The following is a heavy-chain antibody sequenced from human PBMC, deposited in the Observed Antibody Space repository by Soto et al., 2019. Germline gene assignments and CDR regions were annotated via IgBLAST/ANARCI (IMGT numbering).Heavy chain of an antibody. CDR1: GCSISSSSYY. J-gene: IGHJ4*02. CDR3: ARWEGTTSDFDY. CDR2: IYYSGST. D-gene: IGHD4-17*01. Sequence: PSETLSLTCPFSGCSISSSSYYWGWIRQPPGKGLEWIGSIYYSGSTYYNPSLKSRVTISVDTSKNQFSLKLSSVTAADTAVYYCARWEGTTSDFDYWGQGTLVTVSS. V-gene: IGHV4-39*01.